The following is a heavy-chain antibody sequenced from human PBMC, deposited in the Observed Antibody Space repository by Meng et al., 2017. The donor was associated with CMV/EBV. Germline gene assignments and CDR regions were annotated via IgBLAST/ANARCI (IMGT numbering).Heavy chain of an antibody. CDR3: ARDRIAVAGTSGSFDY. CDR2: IYSGGST. Sequence: GESLKISCAASGFTFSSSAMHWVRQAPGKGLEWVSVIYSGGSTYYADSVKGRFTISRDNSKNTLYLQMNSLRAEDTAVYYCARDRIAVAGTSGSFDYWGQGTLVTVSS. J-gene: IGHJ4*02. V-gene: IGHV3-66*02. D-gene: IGHD6-19*01. CDR1: GFTFSSSA.